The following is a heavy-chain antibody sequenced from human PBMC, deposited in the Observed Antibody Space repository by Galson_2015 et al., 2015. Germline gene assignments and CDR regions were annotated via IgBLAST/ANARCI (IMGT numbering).Heavy chain of an antibody. D-gene: IGHD2-2*01. CDR1: GFTFSSYS. V-gene: IGHV3-48*02. J-gene: IGHJ6*02. Sequence: SLRLSCAASGFTFSSYSMNWVRQAPGKGLEWVSYISSSSSTIYYADSVKGRFTISRDNAKNSLYLQMNSLRDEDTAVYYCARWGLVVPAATNYYYYGMDVWGQGTTVTVSS. CDR2: ISSSSSTI. CDR3: ARWGLVVPAATNYYYYGMDV.